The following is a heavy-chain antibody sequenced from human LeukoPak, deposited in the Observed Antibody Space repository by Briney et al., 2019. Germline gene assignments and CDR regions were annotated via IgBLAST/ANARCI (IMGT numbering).Heavy chain of an antibody. V-gene: IGHV3-23*01. D-gene: IGHD2-15*01. CDR3: AKDLEPEDIVVVVAANLGYDY. CDR1: GFTFSSYA. CDR2: ISGSGGST. J-gene: IGHJ4*02. Sequence: GGSLRLSCAASGFTFSSYAMSWVRQAPGKGLEWVSAISGSGGSTYYADSVKGRFTLSRDNSKNTLYLQMNSLRAEDTAVYYCAKDLEPEDIVVVVAANLGYDYWGQGTLVTVSS.